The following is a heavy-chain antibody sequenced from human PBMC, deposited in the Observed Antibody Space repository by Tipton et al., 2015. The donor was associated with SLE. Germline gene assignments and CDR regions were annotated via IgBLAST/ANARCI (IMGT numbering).Heavy chain of an antibody. V-gene: IGHV4-61*02. D-gene: IGHD3-3*02. CDR3: AREGVHFWSGSSYYYYYYMDV. Sequence: TLSLTCTVSGVSMSSGGYYWTWIRQPAGKGLEWIGRIDSHGNTNYNPSLESRVTISVDTSKNQFSLKLSSVTAADTAVYYCAREGVHFWSGSSYYYYYYMDVWGKGTTVTVSS. CDR1: GVSMSSGGYY. CDR2: IDSHGNT. J-gene: IGHJ6*03.